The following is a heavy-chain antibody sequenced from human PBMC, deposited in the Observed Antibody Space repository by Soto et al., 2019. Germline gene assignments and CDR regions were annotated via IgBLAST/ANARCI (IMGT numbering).Heavy chain of an antibody. V-gene: IGHV1-18*01. J-gene: IGHJ5*02. D-gene: IGHD2-15*01. CDR3: ARGGVGNCSGGRCPRNWFDP. CDR2: ISPYNGDT. CDR1: GYTFSNYG. Sequence: QVQLVQSGAEVKKPGASVKVSCKTSGYTFSNYGVTWVRQAPGQGLEWMGWISPYNGDTDYAQSVQGRVTMTTDTSTSTAYMELRSLRSDDTAVYYCARGGVGNCSGGRCPRNWFDPWGQGTLVTVSS.